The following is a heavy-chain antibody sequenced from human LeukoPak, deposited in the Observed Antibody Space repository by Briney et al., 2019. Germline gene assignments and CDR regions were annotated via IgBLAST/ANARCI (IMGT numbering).Heavy chain of an antibody. Sequence: LKPSCKAPGEPLKSYDMKWVGQATRQGLEWMGWMNPNSGNTGYAQKFQGRVTMTRNTSISTAYMELSSLRSEDTAVYYCARGDIGNWFDPWGQGTLVTVSS. D-gene: IGHD5-12*01. CDR2: MNPNSGNT. CDR1: GEPLKSYD. V-gene: IGHV1-8*01. CDR3: ARGDIGNWFDP. J-gene: IGHJ5*02.